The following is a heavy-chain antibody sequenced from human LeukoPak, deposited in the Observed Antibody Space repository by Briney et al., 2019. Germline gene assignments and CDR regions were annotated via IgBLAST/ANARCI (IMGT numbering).Heavy chain of an antibody. CDR3: AKDLYGDYLPLGY. J-gene: IGHJ4*02. Sequence: SGGSLSLSCAAYGFTSDDYAMHWVRQAPGKGLEWVSLISGDGGSTYYADSVKGRFTISRDNSKNSLYLQMNSLRTEDTALYYCAKDLYGDYLPLGYWGQGTLVTVST. V-gene: IGHV3-43*02. D-gene: IGHD4-17*01. CDR1: GFTSDDYA. CDR2: ISGDGGST.